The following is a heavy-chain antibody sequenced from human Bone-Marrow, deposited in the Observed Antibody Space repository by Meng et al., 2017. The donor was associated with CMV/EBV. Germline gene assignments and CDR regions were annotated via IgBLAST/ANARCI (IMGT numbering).Heavy chain of an antibody. J-gene: IGHJ6*02. CDR1: GFTFSSYA. CDR3: ARERGSDVFYYYYGMDV. Sequence: LSLTCAASGFTFSSYAMHWVRQAPGKGLEWVAVISYDGSNKYYADSVKGRFTISRDNSKNTLYLQMNSLRAEDTAVYYCARERGSDVFYYYYGMDVWGQGTTVTGSS. CDR2: ISYDGSNK. D-gene: IGHD3-10*01. V-gene: IGHV3-30-3*01.